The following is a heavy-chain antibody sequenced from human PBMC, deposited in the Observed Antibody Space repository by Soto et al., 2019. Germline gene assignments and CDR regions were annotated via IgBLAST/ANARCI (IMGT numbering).Heavy chain of an antibody. CDR1: GVSISSYY. V-gene: IGHV4-59*08. CDR3: ARHRGGYNYADFDY. Sequence: SETLSLTCTVSGVSISSYYWSWIRQPPGKGLEWIGYIYYSGSTNYNPSLKSRVTISVDTSKNQFFLKLSSVTATDTAMYYCARHRGGYNYADFDYWGQGTLVTVSS. D-gene: IGHD5-12*01. J-gene: IGHJ4*02. CDR2: IYYSGST.